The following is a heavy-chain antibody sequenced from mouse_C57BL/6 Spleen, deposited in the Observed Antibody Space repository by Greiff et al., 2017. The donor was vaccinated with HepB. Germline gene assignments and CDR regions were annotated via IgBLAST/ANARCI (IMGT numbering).Heavy chain of an antibody. V-gene: IGHV1-81*01. D-gene: IGHD1-1*01. Sequence: VKLQESGAELARPGASVKLSCKASGYTFTSYGISWVKQRTGQGLEWIGEIYPRSGNTYYNEKFKGKATLTADKSSSTAYMELRSLTSEDSAVYFCARPFTTVVSFDYWGQGTTLTVSS. CDR3: ARPFTTVVSFDY. J-gene: IGHJ2*01. CDR2: IYPRSGNT. CDR1: GYTFTSYG.